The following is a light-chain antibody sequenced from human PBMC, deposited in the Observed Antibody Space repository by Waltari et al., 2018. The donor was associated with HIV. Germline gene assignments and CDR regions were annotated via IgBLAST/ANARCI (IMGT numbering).Light chain of an antibody. Sequence: SYELTQPPSVSVSPGQAATITCSGDKLDDKYVCWKQQKPGRSHVLVIYQDDKRLSGIPDRCSGSNTGNTATLTIGGTQTMAEADYYCQACDSGTGVFGTGTTVTVL. CDR1: KLDDKY. J-gene: IGLJ1*01. CDR2: QDD. V-gene: IGLV3-1*01. CDR3: QACDSGTGV.